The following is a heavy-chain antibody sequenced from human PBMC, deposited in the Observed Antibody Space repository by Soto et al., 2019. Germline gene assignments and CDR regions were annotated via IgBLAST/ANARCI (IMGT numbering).Heavy chain of an antibody. Sequence: SETLSLTCTVSGGSISSYYWSWIRQPPGKGLEWIGYIYYSGSTNYNPSLKSRVTISVDTSKNQFSLKLSSVTAADTAVYYCARLRLQYCSGGSCYVYYGMDVWGQGTTVTVSS. CDR3: ARLRLQYCSGGSCYVYYGMDV. J-gene: IGHJ6*02. V-gene: IGHV4-59*01. CDR1: GGSISSYY. D-gene: IGHD2-15*01. CDR2: IYYSGST.